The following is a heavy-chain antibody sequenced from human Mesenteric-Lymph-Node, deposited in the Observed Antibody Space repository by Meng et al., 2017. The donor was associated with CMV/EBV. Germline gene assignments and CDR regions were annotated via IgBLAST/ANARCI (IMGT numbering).Heavy chain of an antibody. J-gene: IGHJ4*02. D-gene: IGHD3-22*01. CDR1: GFTFSSYS. CDR3: VREPRSSGSYYFDY. Sequence: GSLRLSCAASGFTFSSYSMNWVRQAPGKGLEWVSSISSSSSYIYYADSVKGRFTISRDNAKNSLYLQINSLRAEDTAFYYCVREPRSSGSYYFDYWGRGTLVTVSS. V-gene: IGHV3-21*04. CDR2: ISSSSSYI.